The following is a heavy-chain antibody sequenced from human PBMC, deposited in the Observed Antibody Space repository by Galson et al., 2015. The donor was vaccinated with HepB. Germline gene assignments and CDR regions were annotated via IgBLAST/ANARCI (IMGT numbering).Heavy chain of an antibody. J-gene: IGHJ6*02. CDR2: ISYDGSNK. CDR3: AKASVAGSYYYYGMDV. D-gene: IGHD6-19*01. CDR1: GFTFSSYG. Sequence: SLRLSCAASGFTFSSYGMHWVRQAPGKGLEWVAVISYDGSNKYYADSVKGRFTISRDNSKNTLYLQMNSLRAGDTAVYYCAKASVAGSYYYYGMDVWGQGTTVTVSS. V-gene: IGHV3-30*18.